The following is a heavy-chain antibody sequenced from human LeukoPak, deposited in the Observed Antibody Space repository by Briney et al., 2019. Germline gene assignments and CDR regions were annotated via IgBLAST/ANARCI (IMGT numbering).Heavy chain of an antibody. CDR2: INPSGGST. D-gene: IGHD2-15*01. V-gene: IGHV1-46*01. J-gene: IGHJ3*02. CDR3: AMGYCSGGSCYFVAFDI. CDR1: GYTFTSYY. Sequence: ASVKVSCKASGYTFTSYYMHWVRQAPGQGLEWMGIINPSGGSTSYAQKFQGRVTMTRDTSTSTVYMELSSLISEDTAVYYCAMGYCSGGSCYFVAFDIWGQGTMVTVSS.